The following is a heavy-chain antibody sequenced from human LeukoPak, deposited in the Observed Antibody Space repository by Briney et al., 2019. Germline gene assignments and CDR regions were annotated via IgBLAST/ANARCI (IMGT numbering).Heavy chain of an antibody. CDR2: INHSGST. D-gene: IGHD2-2*01. Sequence: KPSETLSLTCAVYGGSFSGYYWSWIRQPPGKGLEWIGEINHSGSTNYNPSLKSRVTISVDTSKNKFSLKLSSVTAADTAVYYCARHLYCSSTSCSPHGRWFDPWGQGTLVTVSS. CDR3: ARHLYCSSTSCSPHGRWFDP. V-gene: IGHV4-34*01. CDR1: GGSFSGYY. J-gene: IGHJ5*02.